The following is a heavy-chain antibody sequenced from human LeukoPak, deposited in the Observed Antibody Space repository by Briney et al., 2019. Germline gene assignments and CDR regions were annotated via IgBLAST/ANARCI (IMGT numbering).Heavy chain of an antibody. Sequence: PAAGSLRLSCAASGFTFSTYAMSWLGQAPGRGLEWVSVLSGSGGSTYYADSVQGRLSISRDNSMTTLYLQMNSLRAEDTAVYYCAKVPPGGFNGLPYYFDYWGQGTLVTVSS. CDR2: LSGSGGST. CDR3: AKVPPGGFNGLPYYFDY. J-gene: IGHJ4*02. D-gene: IGHD5-24*01. CDR1: GFTFSTYA. V-gene: IGHV3-23*01.